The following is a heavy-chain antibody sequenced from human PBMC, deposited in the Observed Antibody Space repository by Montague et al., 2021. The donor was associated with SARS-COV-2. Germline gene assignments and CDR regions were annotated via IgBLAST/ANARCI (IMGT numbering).Heavy chain of an antibody. CDR1: GGSSNSYY. V-gene: IGHV4-59*01. J-gene: IGHJ5*02. CDR3: AREDRWNWFDP. D-gene: IGHD5-24*01. CDR2: IYYRGST. Sequence: SETLSLTCTVSGGSSNSYYWSWIRQPPGKGLEWIGYIYYRGSTNYNPSLETRVTISVDPSKNQFSLKLSSVTAADTAVYYCAREDRWNWFDPWGQGTLVIVSS.